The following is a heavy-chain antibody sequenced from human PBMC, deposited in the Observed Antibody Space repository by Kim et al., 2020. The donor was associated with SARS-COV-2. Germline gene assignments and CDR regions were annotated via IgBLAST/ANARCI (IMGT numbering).Heavy chain of an antibody. CDR3: ARESGYDYVDY. J-gene: IGHJ4*02. CDR2: T. Sequence: TNYAQRPQGRGTMTKDTSTSTAYMELRSLRSDDTAVYYCARESGYDYVDYWGQGTLVTVSS. V-gene: IGHV1-18*01. D-gene: IGHD5-12*01.